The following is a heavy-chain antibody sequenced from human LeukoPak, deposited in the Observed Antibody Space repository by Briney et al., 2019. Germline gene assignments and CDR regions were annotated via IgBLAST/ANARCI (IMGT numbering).Heavy chain of an antibody. J-gene: IGHJ6*02. CDR3: ARDQYGMDV. CDR1: GGSISSYY. Sequence: SETLSLTCTVSGGSISSYYWSWIRQPPGKGLEWIGYIYYSGSTNYNPSLKSRVTISVDTSKNQFSLKLSSVTAADTAVYYCARDQYGMDVWGQGTTVTVSS. CDR2: IYYSGST. V-gene: IGHV4-59*01.